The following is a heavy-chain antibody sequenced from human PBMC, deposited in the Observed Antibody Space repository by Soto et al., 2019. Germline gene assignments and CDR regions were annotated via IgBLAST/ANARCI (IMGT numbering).Heavy chain of an antibody. CDR2: INAGNGNT. V-gene: IGHV1-3*01. Sequence: ASVKVSCKASGYTFTSYAMHWVRQAPGQRLEWMGWINAGNGNTKYSQKFQGRVTITRDTSASTAYMELSSLRSEDTAVYYCAREGQAPYYYYGMDVWGQGTAVTVS. CDR1: GYTFTSYA. CDR3: AREGQAPYYYYGMDV. J-gene: IGHJ6*02.